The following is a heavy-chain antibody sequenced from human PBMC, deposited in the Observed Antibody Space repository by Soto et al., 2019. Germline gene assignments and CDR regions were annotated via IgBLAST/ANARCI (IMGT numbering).Heavy chain of an antibody. V-gene: IGHV3-48*01. D-gene: IGHD4-17*01. Sequence: GGSLRLSCAASGFTFSSYSMNWVRQAPGKGLEWVSYISSSSSTIYYADSVKGRFTISRDNAKNSLYLQMNSLRAEDTAVYYCPGTNDYGDYYRAFDIWGQGTMVPVSS. CDR1: GFTFSSYS. CDR3: PGTNDYGDYYRAFDI. J-gene: IGHJ3*02. CDR2: ISSSSSTI.